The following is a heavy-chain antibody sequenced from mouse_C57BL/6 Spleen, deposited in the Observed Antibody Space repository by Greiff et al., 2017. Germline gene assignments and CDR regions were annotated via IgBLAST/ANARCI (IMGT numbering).Heavy chain of an antibody. V-gene: IGHV1-19*01. J-gene: IGHJ4*01. CDR3: ARGYYGDAMDY. Sequence: EVQLQQSGPVLVKPGASVKMSCKASGYTFTDYYMNWVKQSHGKSLEWIGVINPYNGGTSYNQKFKGKATLTVDKSSSTAYMELNSLTSEDSAVYYCARGYYGDAMDYWGQGTSVTVSS. CDR1: GYTFTDYY. CDR2: INPYNGGT. D-gene: IGHD1-1*01.